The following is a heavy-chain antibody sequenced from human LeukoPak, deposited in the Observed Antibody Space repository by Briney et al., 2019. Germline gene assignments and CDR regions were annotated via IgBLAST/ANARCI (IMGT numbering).Heavy chain of an antibody. CDR3: VKDGGSYGSGSNSFSH. V-gene: IGHV3-9*01. J-gene: IGHJ4*02. Sequence: GRSLRLSCAASGFTFYDYAMHWVRQAPGKGLEWVSGISWNSGSIGYADSVKGRFTISRDSRKNSLYLQMDSLRPEDTAFYCVKDGGSYGSGSNSFSHWGQGTLVIVS. CDR2: ISWNSGSI. CDR1: GFTFYDYA. D-gene: IGHD3-10*01.